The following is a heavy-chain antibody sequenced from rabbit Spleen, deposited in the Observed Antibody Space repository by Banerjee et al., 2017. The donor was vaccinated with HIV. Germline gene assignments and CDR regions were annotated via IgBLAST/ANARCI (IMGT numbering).Heavy chain of an antibody. CDR2: IYAGSSGNT. V-gene: IGHV1S45*01. Sequence: QQQLVESEGGLVKPGASLTLTCKASGFSFSGGYYISWVRQAPGKGLEWIACIYAGSSGNTYSATWAKGRFTISKASSTTVTLQMTNLTAADTATYFCARDTGTSFSTYGMDLWGQGTLVTVS. CDR1: GFSFSGGYY. D-gene: IGHD8-1*01. CDR3: ARDTGTSFSTYGMDL. J-gene: IGHJ6*01.